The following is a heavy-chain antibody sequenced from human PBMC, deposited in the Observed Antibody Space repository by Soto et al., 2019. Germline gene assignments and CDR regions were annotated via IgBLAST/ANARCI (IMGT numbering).Heavy chain of an antibody. Sequence: TETLSLTCAVSGGSFTSNNWWTWVRQPPGQGLEWIGEIYRTGSTNYNPSLKSRVTISLDKSENQFSLKVTSLTAADTAVYYCASRDPGTSVDYWGQGTLVTVSS. CDR1: GGSFTSNNW. J-gene: IGHJ4*02. CDR2: IYRTGST. D-gene: IGHD1-7*01. V-gene: IGHV4-4*02. CDR3: ASRDPGTSVDY.